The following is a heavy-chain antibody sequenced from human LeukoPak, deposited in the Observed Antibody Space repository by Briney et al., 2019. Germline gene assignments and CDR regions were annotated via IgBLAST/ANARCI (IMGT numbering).Heavy chain of an antibody. V-gene: IGHV1-69*05. D-gene: IGHD1-7*01. J-gene: IGHJ5*02. Sequence: SVKVSCKASGGTFSSYAISWVRQAPGQGLEWMGGIIPIFGTANYAQKFQGRVTITTDESTSTAYMELSSLRSEDTAVYYCARDNWNYLVNWFDPWGQGTLVTASS. CDR1: GGTFSSYA. CDR3: ARDNWNYLVNWFDP. CDR2: IIPIFGTA.